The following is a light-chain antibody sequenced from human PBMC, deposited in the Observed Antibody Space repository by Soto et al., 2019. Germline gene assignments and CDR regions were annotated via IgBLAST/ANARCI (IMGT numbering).Light chain of an antibody. CDR2: DAS. V-gene: IGKV3-11*01. CDR1: QSVSSY. Sequence: EIVLSQSPATLSLSPGERATLSCRASQSVSSYLAWYQQKPGQGPRLLIYDASNRATGVSARFSGSGSGTDFTLTISRLEPEDFVVYYCQQYSTLPHTFGQGTKVDIK. CDR3: QQYSTLPHT. J-gene: IGKJ2*01.